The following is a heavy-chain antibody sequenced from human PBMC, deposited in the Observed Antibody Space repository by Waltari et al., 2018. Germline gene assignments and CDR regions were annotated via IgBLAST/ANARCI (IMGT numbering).Heavy chain of an antibody. CDR3: STYTDVTFGDH. J-gene: IGHJ4*02. CDR1: GFTFSSSW. CDR2: IRADGDYT. Sequence: EVQLVESGGGLVQPGGSLRLSCAVSGFTFSSSWMHWVRQAPGKGLVWVSRIRADGDYTSYADSVKGRFTIPRDNAKSTLYLQMNSLTAEDTAIYYCSTYTDVTFGDHWGQGALVTVSS. D-gene: IGHD3-10*01. V-gene: IGHV3-74*01.